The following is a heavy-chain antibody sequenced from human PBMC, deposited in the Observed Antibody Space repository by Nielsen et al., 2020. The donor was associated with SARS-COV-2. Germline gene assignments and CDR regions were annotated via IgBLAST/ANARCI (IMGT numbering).Heavy chain of an antibody. V-gene: IGHV3-23*01. CDR1: GFTFSSYA. CDR3: VRHYYGSGTMDV. CDR2: ISGTGDNT. J-gene: IGHJ6*04. D-gene: IGHD3-10*01. Sequence: GESLKISCAASGFTFSSYAMSWVRQAPGKGPQWVSGISGTGDNTFYADSVKGRFTIYRDNSKNTLYQQMNSLRAEDTAIYYCVRHYYGSGTMDVWAKGTTVTVSS.